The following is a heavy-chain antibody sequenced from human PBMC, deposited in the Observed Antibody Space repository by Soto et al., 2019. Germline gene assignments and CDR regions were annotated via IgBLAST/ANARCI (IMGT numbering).Heavy chain of an antibody. CDR1: GITFSSFA. Sequence: QVQLVESGGGVVQPGRSLTLSCAASGITFSSFAVHWVRQAPGKGLDWVAGISYDGTTKFYADSVKGRFTISRDNSKSTRYRQRNRQRGKDTAIYYCARDPWGHSFDWSSDPGAHATLVT. CDR2: ISYDGTTK. J-gene: IGHJ2*01. D-gene: IGHD3-16*01. CDR3: ARDPWGHSFDWSSDP. V-gene: IGHV3-30-3*01.